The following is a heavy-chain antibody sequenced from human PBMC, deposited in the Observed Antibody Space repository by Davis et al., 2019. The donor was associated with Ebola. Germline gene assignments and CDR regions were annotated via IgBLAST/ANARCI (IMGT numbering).Heavy chain of an antibody. V-gene: IGHV3-74*01. D-gene: IGHD2-15*01. CDR1: GFSFSSYW. J-gene: IGHJ6*04. CDR2: IKTDGSLI. Sequence: GESLKISCAASGFSFSSYWMHWVRQVPGKGLVWVSRIKTDGSLIGYGDSVQGRFIISRDNAKNTLYLQMNGLRAEDTAVYYCARDAQVTPLLFSDYGMDVWGKGTTVTVSS. CDR3: ARDAQVTPLLFSDYGMDV.